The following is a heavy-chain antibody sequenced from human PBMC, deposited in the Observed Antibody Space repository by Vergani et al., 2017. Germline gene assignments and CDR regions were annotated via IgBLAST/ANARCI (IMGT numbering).Heavy chain of an antibody. V-gene: IGHV3-33*01. D-gene: IGHD3-10*01. CDR1: GFTVTNYA. CDR3: VRDRYEGNRPFNGPLLGQ. CDR2: IWHDGGNK. Sequence: QVQLVESGGGVVQPGRSLRLSCVMSGFTVTNYAIFWVRQAPGKGLEWVSVIWHDGGNKHFADSVAGRFAISRDDSKKTVYLEMTNLRAEDTALYYCVRDRYEGNRPFNGPLLGQWGQGTRVTVSS. J-gene: IGHJ4*02.